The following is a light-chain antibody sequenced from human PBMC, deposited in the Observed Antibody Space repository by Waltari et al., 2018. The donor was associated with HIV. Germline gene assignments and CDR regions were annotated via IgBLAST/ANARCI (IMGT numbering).Light chain of an antibody. Sequence: QSALPQPPSPSGSPAQSVAISSTGTSSATGGYNFLSCYNQHPGRPPKRISFEVTKRRTGVPDRFSGSKSGTTASLAISGLLPEDDADYYCSSCAGSNRFVVFGGGTRLTVL. CDR1: SSATGGYNF. J-gene: IGLJ2*01. CDR3: SSCAGSNRFVV. CDR2: EVT. V-gene: IGLV2-8*01.